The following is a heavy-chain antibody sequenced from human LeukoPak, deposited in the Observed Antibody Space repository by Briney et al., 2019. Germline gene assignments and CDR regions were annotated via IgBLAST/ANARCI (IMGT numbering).Heavy chain of an antibody. Sequence: GGSLRLSCAASGFTFSSYGMHWVRQAPGKGLEWVAVISYDGSNKYYADSVKGRFAISRDNSKNTLYLQMNSLRAEDTAVYYCARAHQTPIAVAGIRPDYGMDVWGQGTTVTVSS. J-gene: IGHJ6*02. CDR1: GFTFSSYG. CDR3: ARAHQTPIAVAGIRPDYGMDV. V-gene: IGHV3-30*03. D-gene: IGHD6-19*01. CDR2: ISYDGSNK.